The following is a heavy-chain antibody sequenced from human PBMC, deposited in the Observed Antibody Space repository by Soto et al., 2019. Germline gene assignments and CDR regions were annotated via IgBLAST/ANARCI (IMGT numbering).Heavy chain of an antibody. CDR2: INPSGGST. CDR1: GYTFTSHY. CDR3: ARDPPTYYYDSSESRMDV. J-gene: IGHJ6*02. V-gene: IGHV1-46*01. Sequence: ASVKVSCKASGYTFTSHYMHWVRQAPGQGLEWMGIINPSGGSTSYAQKFQGRVTMTRDTSTSTVYMELSSLRSEDTAVYYCARDPPTYYYDSSESRMDVWGQGTTVTVSS. D-gene: IGHD3-22*01.